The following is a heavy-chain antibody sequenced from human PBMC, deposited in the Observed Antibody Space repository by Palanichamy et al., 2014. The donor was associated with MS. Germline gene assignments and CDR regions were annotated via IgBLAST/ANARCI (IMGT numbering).Heavy chain of an antibody. CDR1: DSPSVAML. J-gene: IGHJ6*02. CDR3: ARDGYYDILTGYNLWWGRVVGMDV. V-gene: IGHV3-30*04. Sequence: PRRVPRDSPVQPLDSPSVAMLCTGSARLQARGVEWVAVISYDGSNKYYADSVKGRFTISRDNSKNTLYLQMNSLRAEDTAVYYCARDGYYDILTGYNLWWGRVVGMDVWGQGTTATVSS. D-gene: IGHD3-9*01. CDR2: ISYDGSNK.